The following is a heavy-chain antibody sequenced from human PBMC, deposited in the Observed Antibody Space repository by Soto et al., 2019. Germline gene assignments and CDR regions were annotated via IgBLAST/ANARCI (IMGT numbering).Heavy chain of an antibody. CDR1: GGSISSGGYY. J-gene: IGHJ5*02. CDR3: ARQYCSGGSCYPNWFDP. V-gene: IGHV4-31*03. CDR2: IYYSGST. Sequence: PSETLSLTCTVSGGSISSGGYYWSWIRQHPGKGLEWIGYIYYSGSTYYNPSLKGRVTISVDTSKNQFSLKLSSVTAADTAVYYCARQYCSGGSCYPNWFDPWGQGTLVTVSS. D-gene: IGHD2-15*01.